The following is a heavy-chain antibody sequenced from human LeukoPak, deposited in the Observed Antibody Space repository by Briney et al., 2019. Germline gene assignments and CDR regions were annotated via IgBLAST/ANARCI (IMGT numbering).Heavy chain of an antibody. CDR1: GFTFSSYA. CDR2: ISGGAGST. Sequence: PGGSLRLSCAASGFTFSSYAMTWVRQAPGKGLEWVSAISGGAGSTFYADSVKGRFTISRDNSENTLFLQMNSLRADDTAIYYCAKDEIALAGRYFDYWGQGTLVTVSS. V-gene: IGHV3-23*01. D-gene: IGHD6-19*01. CDR3: AKDEIALAGRYFDY. J-gene: IGHJ4*02.